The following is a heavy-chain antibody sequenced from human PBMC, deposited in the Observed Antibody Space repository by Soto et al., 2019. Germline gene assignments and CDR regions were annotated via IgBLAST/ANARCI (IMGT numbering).Heavy chain of an antibody. CDR1: GFTFSSYA. D-gene: IGHD1-26*01. CDR2: ISYDGSNK. CDR3: ARDGGSYYSFCLDY. J-gene: IGHJ4*02. Sequence: QVQLVESGGGVVQPGRSLRLSCAASGFTFSSYAMHWVRQAPGKGLEWVAVISYDGSNKYYADSVKGRFTISRDNSKNTLYLQMNSLRAEDTAVYNCARDGGSYYSFCLDYWGQGTLVTVSS. V-gene: IGHV3-30-3*01.